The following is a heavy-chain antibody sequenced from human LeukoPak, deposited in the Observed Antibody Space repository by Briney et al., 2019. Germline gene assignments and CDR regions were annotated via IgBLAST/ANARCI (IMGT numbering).Heavy chain of an antibody. D-gene: IGHD2-2*01. CDR3: ARRPAAKYYYYGMDV. Sequence: GGSLRLSCAASGFTVSSNYMSWIRQAPGKGLEWVSVIYSGGSTYSADSVKGRFTISRDNSKNTLYLQMNRLRAEDTAVYYCARRPAAKYYYYGMDVWGQGTTVTVSS. J-gene: IGHJ6*02. V-gene: IGHV3-53*01. CDR2: IYSGGST. CDR1: GFTVSSNY.